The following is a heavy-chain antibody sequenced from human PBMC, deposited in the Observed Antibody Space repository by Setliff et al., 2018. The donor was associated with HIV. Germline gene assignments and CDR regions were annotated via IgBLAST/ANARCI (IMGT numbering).Heavy chain of an antibody. CDR1: GISINGYY. Sequence: SETLSLTCSVSGISINGYYWSWIRQSPRTRLEWIGYVSSIGNTYYNPSLKSRVTISVDTSKNQFSLKLSSVTAADTAIYFCARQFRYPNRAVAGVDYWGQGTLVTVSS. D-gene: IGHD6-19*01. J-gene: IGHJ4*02. CDR2: VSSIGNT. V-gene: IGHV4-4*08. CDR3: ARQFRYPNRAVAGVDY.